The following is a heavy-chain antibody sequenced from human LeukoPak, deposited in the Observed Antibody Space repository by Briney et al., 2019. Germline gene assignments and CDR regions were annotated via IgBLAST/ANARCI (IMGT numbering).Heavy chain of an antibody. D-gene: IGHD2-15*01. CDR2: TRNKANSYTT. Sequence: GGSLRLSCAASAFTFSSYGMTWVRQAPGKGLEWVGRTRNKANSYTTKYAASVEGRFTISRDTSKNLLYLQLNSLKTEDTAVYYCARAGYCGAGTCYSDYYDYWGQGTLVTVSS. J-gene: IGHJ4*02. CDR3: ARAGYCGAGTCYSDYYDY. CDR1: AFTFSSYG. V-gene: IGHV3-72*01.